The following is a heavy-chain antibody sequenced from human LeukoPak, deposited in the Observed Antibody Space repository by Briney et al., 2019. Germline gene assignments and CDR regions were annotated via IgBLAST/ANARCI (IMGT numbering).Heavy chain of an antibody. V-gene: IGHV4-38-2*02. D-gene: IGHD2-21*02. CDR3: ARAYCVGDCSVLHIYFDN. J-gene: IGHJ4*02. Sequence: SETLSLTCTVSGYSISSGYFWGWMRQPPGKGLEWIGSIYHSVTTHYNPSLKSRVTISLDTSKDQFSLKLSSVTAADTAVYYCARAYCVGDCSVLHIYFDNWGQGTLVTVSS. CDR2: IYHSVTT. CDR1: GYSISSGYF.